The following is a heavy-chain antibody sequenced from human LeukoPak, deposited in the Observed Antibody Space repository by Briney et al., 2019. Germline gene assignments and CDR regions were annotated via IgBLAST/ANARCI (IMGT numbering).Heavy chain of an antibody. CDR2: IGTSGANT. CDR3: AKKSGDHFHFDF. D-gene: IGHD2-21*01. Sequence: PGGSLRLSCAASGFTFNNYGMGWVRQTPGKGLEWVATIGTSGANTYHADSVKGRFTISRDNSKSTLYLQMNNLRAEDTAVYHCAKKSGDHFHFDFWGQGTLVTVSS. J-gene: IGHJ4*02. CDR1: GFTFNNYG. V-gene: IGHV3-23*01.